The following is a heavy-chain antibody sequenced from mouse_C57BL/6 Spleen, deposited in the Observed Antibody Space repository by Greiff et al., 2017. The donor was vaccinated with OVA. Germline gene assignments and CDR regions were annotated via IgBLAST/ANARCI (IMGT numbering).Heavy chain of an antibody. J-gene: IGHJ3*01. Sequence: VQLQQPGAELVKPGASVKMSCKASGYTFTSYWITWVKQRPGQGLEWIGDIYPGSGSTNYNEKFKSKATLTVDTSSSTAYMQLSSLTSEDSAVYYCARWGDYDDGAWFAYWGQGTLVTVSA. D-gene: IGHD2-4*01. CDR3: ARWGDYDDGAWFAY. CDR1: GYTFTSYW. V-gene: IGHV1-55*01. CDR2: IYPGSGST.